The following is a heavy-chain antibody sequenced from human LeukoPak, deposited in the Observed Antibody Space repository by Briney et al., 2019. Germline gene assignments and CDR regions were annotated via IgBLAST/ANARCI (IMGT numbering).Heavy chain of an antibody. CDR2: IYTIGST. D-gene: IGHD3-3*01. CDR3: ARASYYDPPRAYLHYLDG. CDR1: GVSISSYY. Sequence: SETLSLTCTVSGVSISSYYWSWIRQPPGKGLEWIGYIYTIGSTNYNPSLKSRVTISVDTSKNQFSLKLSSVTAADTAVYYCARASYYDPPRAYLHYLDGWGKGATVTGSS. V-gene: IGHV4-4*09. J-gene: IGHJ6*03.